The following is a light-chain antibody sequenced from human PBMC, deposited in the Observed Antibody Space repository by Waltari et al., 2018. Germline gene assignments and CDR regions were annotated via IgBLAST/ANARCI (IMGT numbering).Light chain of an antibody. CDR1: QGISNY. V-gene: IGKV1-27*01. J-gene: IGKJ5*01. CDR3: QKYNSARIT. CDR2: AAS. Sequence: DIQMTPSPSSLSASVGDSVTIPCRASQGISNYLAWYQQKPGKVPKLLIYAASTLQSGVPSRFSGSGSGTDFTLTISSLQPEDVATYYCQKYNSARITFGQGTRLEIK.